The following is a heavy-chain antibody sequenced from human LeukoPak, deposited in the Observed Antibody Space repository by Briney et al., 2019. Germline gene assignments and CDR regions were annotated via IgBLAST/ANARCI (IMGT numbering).Heavy chain of an antibody. Sequence: PGGSLRLSCAASGFTFSSYSMNWVRQAPGKGLEWVSSISSTGSYIYYADSVKGRFTIFRDNAKKSLFLQINSLRAEDTAVYFCVRDRITMIVENAFDIWGQGTMVIVSS. CDR2: ISSTGSYI. CDR1: GFTFSSYS. J-gene: IGHJ3*02. D-gene: IGHD3-22*01. CDR3: VRDRITMIVENAFDI. V-gene: IGHV3-21*01.